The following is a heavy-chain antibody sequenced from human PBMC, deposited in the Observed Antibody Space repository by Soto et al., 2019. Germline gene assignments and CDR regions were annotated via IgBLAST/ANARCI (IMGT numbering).Heavy chain of an antibody. V-gene: IGHV1-69*12. CDR2: IIPIFGTA. J-gene: IGHJ4*02. D-gene: IGHD5-18*01. Sequence: QVQLVQSGAEVKKPGSSVKVSCKASGGTFSSYAISWVRQAPGQGLEWMGGIIPIFGTANYAQKFQGRVTFTAAESTSTAYMELSSLRFEDTAVYYCARVAEYSYGAYYFDYWGQGTLVTVSS. CDR3: ARVAEYSYGAYYFDY. CDR1: GGTFSSYA.